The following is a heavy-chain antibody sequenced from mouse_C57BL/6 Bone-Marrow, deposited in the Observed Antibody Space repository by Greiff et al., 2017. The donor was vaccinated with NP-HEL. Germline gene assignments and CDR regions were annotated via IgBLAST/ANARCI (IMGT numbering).Heavy chain of an antibody. CDR1: GYTFTSYG. Sequence: QVQLKQSGAELARPGASVKLSCKASGYTFTSYGISWVKQRTGQGLEWIGEIYPRSGNTYYNEKFKGKATLTADKSSSTAYMELRSLTSEDSAVYFCGSLVAYWGQGTLVTVSA. CDR3: GSLVAY. V-gene: IGHV1-81*01. CDR2: IYPRSGNT. J-gene: IGHJ3*01.